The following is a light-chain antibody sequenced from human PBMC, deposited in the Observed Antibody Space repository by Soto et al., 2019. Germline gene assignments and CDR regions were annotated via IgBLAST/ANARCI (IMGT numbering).Light chain of an antibody. Sequence: DIQMTQSPSSLSASVGDRVTITCRASQTISGYLNWYQQKPGKAPELLIYAASYLGNGVPSRFSGSGSGTYFTLTISSLQPEDLATYYCQQLNSYPITFGQGTRLEIK. J-gene: IGKJ5*01. CDR3: QQLNSYPIT. CDR2: AAS. V-gene: IGKV1-39*01. CDR1: QTISGY.